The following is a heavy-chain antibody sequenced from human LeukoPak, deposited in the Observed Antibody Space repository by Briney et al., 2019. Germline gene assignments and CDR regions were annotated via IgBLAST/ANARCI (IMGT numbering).Heavy chain of an antibody. CDR1: GFTFSSYA. CDR3: APDPKSSSWSNFDY. D-gene: IGHD6-13*01. Sequence: GGSPRLSCAASGFTFSSYAMSWVRQAPGKGLEWVSAISGSGGSTYYADSVKGRFTISRDNSKNTLYLQMNSLRAEDTAVYYCAPDPKSSSWSNFDYWGRGTLVTVSS. J-gene: IGHJ4*02. V-gene: IGHV3-23*01. CDR2: ISGSGGST.